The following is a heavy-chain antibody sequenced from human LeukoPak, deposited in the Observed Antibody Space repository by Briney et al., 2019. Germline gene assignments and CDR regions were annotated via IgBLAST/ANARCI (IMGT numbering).Heavy chain of an antibody. D-gene: IGHD3-10*01. CDR2: ISGSGGST. CDR1: GFTFSSYG. V-gene: IGHV3-23*01. Sequence: AGSLSLSCAASGFTFSSYGMSWVRQAPGKGLEWVSAISGSGGSTYYADSVKGRFTISRDNSKNTLYLQMNSLRAEDTAVYYCAKRGGYYGSGYMDVWGKGTTVTISS. J-gene: IGHJ6*03. CDR3: AKRGGYYGSGYMDV.